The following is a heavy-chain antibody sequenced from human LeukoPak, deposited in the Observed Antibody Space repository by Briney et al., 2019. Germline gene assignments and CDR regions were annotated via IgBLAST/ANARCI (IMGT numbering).Heavy chain of an antibody. Sequence: SETLSLTCTVSGGSISSSSYYWGWIRQPPGKGLEWIGSIYYSGSTYYNPSLKSRVTISVDTSKNQFSLKLSSVTAADTAVYYCARHGREPNWFDPWGQGTLVTVPS. D-gene: IGHD1-14*01. V-gene: IGHV4-39*01. CDR1: GGSISSSSYY. CDR3: ARHGREPNWFDP. J-gene: IGHJ5*02. CDR2: IYYSGST.